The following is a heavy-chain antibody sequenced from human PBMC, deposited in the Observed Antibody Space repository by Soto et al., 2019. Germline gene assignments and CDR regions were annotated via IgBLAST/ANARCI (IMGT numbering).Heavy chain of an antibody. CDR1: LGSFNNYY. CDR3: ASQVGVPSNWVGVA. D-gene: IGHD6-13*01. CDR2: INHTGSP. Sequence: AETLSVTCEFSLGSFNNYYWSWIRQPPGKGLEWIGEINHTGSPNYNPSLKSRVTISVDASKKQFSLRLSSVTAADTAVYYCASQVGVPSNWVGVAWGQGTPVTVSS. V-gene: IGHV4-34*01. J-gene: IGHJ5*02.